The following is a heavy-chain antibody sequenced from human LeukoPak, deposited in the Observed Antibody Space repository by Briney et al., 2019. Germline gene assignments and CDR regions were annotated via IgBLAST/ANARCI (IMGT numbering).Heavy chain of an antibody. D-gene: IGHD1-26*01. Sequence: GGSLRLSCAASGFTFSYNTMHWLRRAPGKGLEWVVLVSYDGSIKRYADSVKGRFTISRDNPNNILYLQMNSLRAEDTAVYYCARDEQGGATDAFDIWGQGTMVTVSS. CDR2: VSYDGSIK. CDR1: GFTFSYNT. J-gene: IGHJ3*02. CDR3: ARDEQGGATDAFDI. V-gene: IGHV3-30-3*01.